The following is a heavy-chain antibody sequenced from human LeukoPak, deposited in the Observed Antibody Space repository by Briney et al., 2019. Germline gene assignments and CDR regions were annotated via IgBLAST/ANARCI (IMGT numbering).Heavy chain of an antibody. J-gene: IGHJ6*02. V-gene: IGHV3-7*03. CDR2: INHNGNVN. Sequence: GGSLRLSCAASGFPFNAMNWVRQAPGKGLEWVASINHNGNVNYYVDSVKGRFTISRDNAKNSLYLQMSNLRAEDTAVYFCARGGGLDVWGQGATVTVSS. CDR3: ARGGGLDV. D-gene: IGHD3-16*01. CDR1: GFPFNA.